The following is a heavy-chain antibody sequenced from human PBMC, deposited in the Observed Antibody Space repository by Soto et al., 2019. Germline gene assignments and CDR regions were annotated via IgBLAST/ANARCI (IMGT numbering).Heavy chain of an antibody. CDR3: ARVKRIAAAGVAYYYYYGMDV. V-gene: IGHV4-59*01. CDR1: GGSISSYY. D-gene: IGHD6-13*01. Sequence: QVQLQESGPGLVKPSETLSLTCTVSGGSISSYYWSWIRQPPGKGLEWIGYICYSGSTNYNPSLRSRVTISVDTSKNQYSLKRSSVTAADPAVYYCARVKRIAAAGVAYYYYYGMDVWGQGTTVTVSS. J-gene: IGHJ6*02. CDR2: ICYSGST.